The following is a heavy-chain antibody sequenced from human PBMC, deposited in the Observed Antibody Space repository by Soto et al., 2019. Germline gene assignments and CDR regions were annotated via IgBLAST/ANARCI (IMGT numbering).Heavy chain of an antibody. J-gene: IGHJ4*02. D-gene: IGHD7-27*01. CDR2: IKEDGREM. V-gene: IGHV3-7*03. Sequence: EVQLVESGGGLVQPGGSLRLACAASGFNFGSYWMNWVRQVPGKGLEWVANIKEDGREMYYVDSVKGRFTVSRDNAKNSLYLQMDRLRAEDTALYYCARGTPTPGVDYWGQGNLVTVSS. CDR1: GFNFGSYW. CDR3: ARGTPTPGVDY.